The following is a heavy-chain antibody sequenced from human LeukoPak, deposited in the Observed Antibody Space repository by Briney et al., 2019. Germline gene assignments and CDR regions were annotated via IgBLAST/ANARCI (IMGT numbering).Heavy chain of an antibody. D-gene: IGHD1-26*01. CDR2: ISGSGDST. CDR3: AKEGFVGATTYY. CDR1: GFTFSSYA. V-gene: IGHV3-23*01. J-gene: IGHJ4*02. Sequence: PGGSLRLSCAASGFTFSSYAMSWVRQSPGKGLQWVSAISGSGDSTYYADSVKGRFTISKDNSKNTLYLQMNSLRAEDTAVYYCAKEGFVGATTYYWDQGTLVTVPS.